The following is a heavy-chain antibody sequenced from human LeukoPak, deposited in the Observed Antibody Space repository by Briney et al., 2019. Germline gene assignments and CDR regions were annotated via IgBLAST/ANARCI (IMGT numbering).Heavy chain of an antibody. D-gene: IGHD7-27*01. CDR3: ARELTGDNYYYGMDV. Sequence: SVKVSCKASVATFTSYAISWVRQSPGHGLEWMGRIIPILVIANYAQKFQGRVTITADKSTSTAYMALSSLRSEHTAVYYCARELTGDNYYYGMDVWGQGTTFTVSS. CDR2: IIPILVIA. CDR1: VATFTSYA. J-gene: IGHJ6*02. V-gene: IGHV1-69*04.